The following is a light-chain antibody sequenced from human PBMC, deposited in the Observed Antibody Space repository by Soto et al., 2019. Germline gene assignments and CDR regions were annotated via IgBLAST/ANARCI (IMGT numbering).Light chain of an antibody. J-gene: IGKJ5*01. V-gene: IGKV3-11*01. CDR2: DAS. Sequence: EIVLTQSPATLSLSPGERATLSCRASQSVSSYLAWYEQKPGQAPRLLIYDASNGATGIPARFSGSGSGTDFTLPISSLEPEYFAVYYRQQRSNWITFGQGTRLE. CDR3: QQRSNWIT. CDR1: QSVSSY.